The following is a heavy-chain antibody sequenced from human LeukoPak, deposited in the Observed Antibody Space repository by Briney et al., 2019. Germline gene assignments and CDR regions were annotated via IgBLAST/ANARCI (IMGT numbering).Heavy chain of an antibody. Sequence: GGSLRLSCAASGFTFSNYAMPWVHQAPGKGLEWVAVISYDGSNKYYADSVKGRFSLSRDNSKNTLYLQMNSLRAEDTAVYYCGLGYCTGATCHPYSWGQGTLVTVSS. J-gene: IGHJ4*02. V-gene: IGHV3-30*03. D-gene: IGHD2-8*02. CDR3: GLGYCTGATCHPYS. CDR2: ISYDGSNK. CDR1: GFTFSNYA.